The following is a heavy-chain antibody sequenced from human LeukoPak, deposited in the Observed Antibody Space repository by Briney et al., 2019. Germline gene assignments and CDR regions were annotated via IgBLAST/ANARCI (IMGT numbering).Heavy chain of an antibody. V-gene: IGHV3-33*01. J-gene: IGHJ6*02. Sequence: PGRSLRLSCVASGFTFSSYGMHWVRQAPGKGLEWVAVIWYDGSNKYYADSVKGRFTISRDNSKNTLYLQMNSLRAEDTAVYYCARVLRGNGMDVWGQGTTVTVSS. CDR3: ARVLRGNGMDV. CDR1: GFTFSSYG. D-gene: IGHD2-15*01. CDR2: IWYDGSNK.